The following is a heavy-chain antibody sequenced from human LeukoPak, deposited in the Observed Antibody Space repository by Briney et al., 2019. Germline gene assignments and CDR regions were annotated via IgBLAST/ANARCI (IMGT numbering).Heavy chain of an antibody. D-gene: IGHD1-26*01. J-gene: IGHJ4*02. V-gene: IGHV3-11*01. Sequence: GGSLRLSCAASGFIFSDYYMSWIRQAPGKGLEWVSYISSSGLTIHYADSVRGRFTISRDNAKNSLYLQMNSLRAEDTAVYFCARHNSGSYWGYFDYWGPGTLVTVSS. CDR3: ARHNSGSYWGYFDY. CDR2: ISSSGLTI. CDR1: GFIFSDYY.